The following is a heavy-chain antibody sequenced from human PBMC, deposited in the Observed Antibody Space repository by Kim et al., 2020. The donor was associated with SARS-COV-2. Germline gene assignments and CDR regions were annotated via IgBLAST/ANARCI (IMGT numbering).Heavy chain of an antibody. D-gene: IGHD4-17*01. V-gene: IGHV3-9*01. J-gene: IGHJ6*03. Sequence: GRFTISRDNAKNSLYLQMNSLRAEDTALYYCAKGMTTVTPDYYYYYMDVWGKGTTVTVSS. CDR3: AKGMTTVTPDYYYYYMDV.